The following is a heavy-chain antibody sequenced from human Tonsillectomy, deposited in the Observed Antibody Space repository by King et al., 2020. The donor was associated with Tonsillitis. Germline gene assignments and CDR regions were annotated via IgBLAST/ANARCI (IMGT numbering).Heavy chain of an antibody. CDR1: GFTFSSYA. Sequence: QLVESGGGLVQPGGSLRLSCAASGFTFSSYAMSWVRQAPGKGLEWVSVIYSGGSSTYYADSVKGRFTISRDNSKNTLYLQMNSLRAEDTAVYYCAKGIQITMVRGVIWNYFDYWGQGTLVTVSS. D-gene: IGHD3-10*01. CDR2: IYSGGSST. CDR3: AKGIQITMVRGVIWNYFDY. V-gene: IGHV3-23*03. J-gene: IGHJ4*02.